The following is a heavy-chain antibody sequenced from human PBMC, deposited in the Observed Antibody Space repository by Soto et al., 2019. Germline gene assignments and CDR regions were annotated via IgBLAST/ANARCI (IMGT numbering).Heavy chain of an antibody. V-gene: IGHV3-23*01. CDR1: GFTFSSYA. Sequence: GGSLRLSCAASGFTFSSYAMSWVRQAPGKGLEWVSAISGSGGSTYYADSVKGRFTISRDNSKNTLYLQMNSLRAEDTAVYYCAKASAYDFWSGYPHFDYWGQGTLVTVSS. CDR3: AKASAYDFWSGYPHFDY. CDR2: ISGSGGST. D-gene: IGHD3-3*01. J-gene: IGHJ4*02.